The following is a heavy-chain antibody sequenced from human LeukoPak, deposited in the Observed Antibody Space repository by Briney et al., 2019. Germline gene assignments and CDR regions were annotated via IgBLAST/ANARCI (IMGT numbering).Heavy chain of an antibody. V-gene: IGHV3-33*01. D-gene: IGHD3-22*01. CDR1: GFTFSSYG. CDR3: ASDDSSGYYSPSGYGMDV. CDR2: IWYDGSSK. J-gene: IGHJ6*02. Sequence: GRSLRLSCAASGFTFSSYGMHWVRQAPGKGLEWVAVIWYDGSSKYYADSVKGRFTISRDNSKNTLYLQMNSLRAEDTAVYYCASDDSSGYYSPSGYGMDVWGQGTTVTVSS.